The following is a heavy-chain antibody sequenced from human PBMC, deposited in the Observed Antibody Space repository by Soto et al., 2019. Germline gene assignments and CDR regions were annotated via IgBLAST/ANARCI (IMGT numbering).Heavy chain of an antibody. V-gene: IGHV1-18*01. CDR3: ARITMIVVVQFDP. D-gene: IGHD3-22*01. CDR1: LHLYHLW. J-gene: IGHJ5*02. CDR2: ISAYNGNT. Sequence: GASVKVLQGFWLHLYHLWYQLGATGPWTRLEWMGWISAYNGNTNYAQKLQGRVTMTTDTSTSTAYMELRSLRSDDTAVYYCARITMIVVVQFDPWGQGTLVTVSS.